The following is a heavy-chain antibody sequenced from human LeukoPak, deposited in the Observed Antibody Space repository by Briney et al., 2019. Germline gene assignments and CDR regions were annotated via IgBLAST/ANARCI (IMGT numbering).Heavy chain of an antibody. V-gene: IGHV3-74*01. CDR2: INSDGSST. CDR1: GFTFSSYW. Sequence: GGSLRLSCAASGFTFSSYWMHWVRQAPGKGLVWVSRINSDGSSTSYADSVKGRFTISRDNSKNTLYLQMNSLRAEDTAVYYCAKGPLYYYDSSGNYLEYWGQGTLVTVSS. J-gene: IGHJ4*02. D-gene: IGHD3-22*01. CDR3: AKGPLYYYDSSGNYLEY.